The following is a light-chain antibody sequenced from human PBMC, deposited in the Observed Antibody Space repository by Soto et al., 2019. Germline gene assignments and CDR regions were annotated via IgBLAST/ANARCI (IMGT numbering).Light chain of an antibody. CDR2: LNSDGSH. CDR3: QTWGTGIKV. J-gene: IGLJ2*01. V-gene: IGLV4-69*01. Sequence: QSVRTQSPSASTSLGASVKLTCTLSSGHSSYAIAWHQQQPEKGPRYLMKLNSDGSHSKGDGIPDRFSGSSSGAERYLTISSLQSEDQADYYCQTWGTGIKVFGGGTKLTFL. CDR1: SGHSSYA.